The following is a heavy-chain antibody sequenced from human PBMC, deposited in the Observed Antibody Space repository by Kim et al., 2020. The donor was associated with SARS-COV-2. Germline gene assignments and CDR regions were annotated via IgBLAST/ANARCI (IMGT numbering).Heavy chain of an antibody. V-gene: IGHV4-39*01. CDR3: ARPARRYSSSSDFDH. CDR2: VYFSGTT. D-gene: IGHD6-6*01. Sequence: SETLSRTCTVSGDSISSSSNYWAWIRQPPGKGLEWIGSVYFSGTTNYNPSLKSRIAISVDTSKNRFSLKLSSVTAADTAVYYCARPARRYSSSSDFDHWG. J-gene: IGHJ3*01. CDR1: GDSISSSSNY.